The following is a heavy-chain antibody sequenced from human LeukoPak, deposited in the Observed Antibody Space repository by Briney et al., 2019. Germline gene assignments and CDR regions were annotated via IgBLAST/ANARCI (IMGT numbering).Heavy chain of an antibody. J-gene: IGHJ4*02. D-gene: IGHD3-22*01. CDR3: ARTHDSSGYD. Sequence: ASVKVSCKASGYTFTNYVISSVRQAPGQRLKWMGWISAYTGNTNYAQKLQGRVTMTTDTSTSTAYMELRSLRSDDTAVYYCARTHDSSGYDWGQGTLVTVSS. V-gene: IGHV1-18*01. CDR2: ISAYTGNT. CDR1: GYTFTNYV.